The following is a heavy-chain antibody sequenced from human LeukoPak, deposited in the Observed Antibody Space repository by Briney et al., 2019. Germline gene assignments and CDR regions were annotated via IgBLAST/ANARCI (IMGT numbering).Heavy chain of an antibody. CDR1: GFTFTNYA. CDR2: ISGTGFST. CDR3: AKGHSDYGTGFDL. V-gene: IGHV3-23*01. D-gene: IGHD4-17*01. J-gene: IGHJ4*02. Sequence: GGSLRLSCAASGFTFTNYAMSWVRQAPGKGLESVSVISGTGFSTYYADSVKGRFTISRDNSRNTLYLQMNSLRTEDTTVYYCAKGHSDYGTGFDLWGRGTLVTVSP.